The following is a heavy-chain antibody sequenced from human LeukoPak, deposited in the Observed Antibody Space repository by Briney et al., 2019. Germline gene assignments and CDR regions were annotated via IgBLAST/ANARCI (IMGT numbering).Heavy chain of an antibody. D-gene: IGHD3-9*01. V-gene: IGHV3-48*01. J-gene: IGHJ4*02. Sequence: QTGGSLRLSCAASGFTFSSYSMNWVRQAPGKGLEWVSYITYNSGTIYYADSVKGRFTISRDNSKNTMYLQMNSLRAEDTAVYYCAKDLVLRYFDWLSNTSDYWGQGTLVTVSS. CDR2: ITYNSGTI. CDR1: GFTFSSYS. CDR3: AKDLVLRYFDWLSNTSDY.